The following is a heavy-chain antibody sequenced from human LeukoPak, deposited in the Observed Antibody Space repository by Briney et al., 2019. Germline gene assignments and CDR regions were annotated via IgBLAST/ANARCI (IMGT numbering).Heavy chain of an antibody. Sequence: GGSLRLSCAASGFTFSTYEMKWVRQAPGKGLEWVSYITGSGSPIYYADFVKGRFNISRDNAKNSLSLQMNSLRADDTAIYFCVTHSSSADYWGQGTLVTVSS. CDR1: GFTFSTYE. CDR2: ITGSGSPI. J-gene: IGHJ4*02. V-gene: IGHV3-48*03. D-gene: IGHD6-6*01. CDR3: VTHSSSADY.